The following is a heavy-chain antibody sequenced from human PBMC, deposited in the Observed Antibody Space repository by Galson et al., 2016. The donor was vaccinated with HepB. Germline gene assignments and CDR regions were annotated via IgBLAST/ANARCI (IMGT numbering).Heavy chain of an antibody. V-gene: IGHV4-59*01. CDR1: GGSISGYY. CDR2: IHYSGNT. D-gene: IGHD3-16*01. J-gene: IGHJ4*02. CDR3: AMTFKGAY. Sequence: LSLTCTVSGGSISGYYYNWIRQSPGKGLEWIGYIHYSGNTNYNPSLKSRVTMSRDTSKKQFSLKLTSVTAADTAVYYCAMTFKGAYWGQGTLVTVSS.